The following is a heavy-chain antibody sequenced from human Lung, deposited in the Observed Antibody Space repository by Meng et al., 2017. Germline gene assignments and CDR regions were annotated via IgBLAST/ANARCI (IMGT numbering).Heavy chain of an antibody. J-gene: IGHJ4*02. Sequence: QRPLLQWAPGRLRPSETLSITCVVSGGSSSYYYWGWIIQPPGKGLEWIGEINRSWSTNYNPSLDSRSTISVDTSQNNLSLKQSSVTPADSAVYYCARGPTTMAHDFDYWGQGTLVTVSS. CDR3: ARGPTTMAHDFDY. CDR1: GGSSSYYY. CDR2: INRSWST. D-gene: IGHD4-11*01. V-gene: IGHV4-34*01.